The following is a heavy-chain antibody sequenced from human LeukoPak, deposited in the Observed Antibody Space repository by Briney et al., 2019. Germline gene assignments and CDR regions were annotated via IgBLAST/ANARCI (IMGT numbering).Heavy chain of an antibody. Sequence: PSETLSLTCAVYGGSFSGYYWSWIRQPPGKGLEWIGEINHSGSTNYNPSLKSRVTISVDTSKNQFSLKLSSVTAADTAVYYCARGHWAGYDSSGYYRYYYYYYYMDVWGKGTTVTVSS. CDR1: GGSFSGYY. D-gene: IGHD3-22*01. CDR3: ARGHWAGYDSSGYYRYYYYYYYMDV. CDR2: INHSGST. J-gene: IGHJ6*03. V-gene: IGHV4-34*01.